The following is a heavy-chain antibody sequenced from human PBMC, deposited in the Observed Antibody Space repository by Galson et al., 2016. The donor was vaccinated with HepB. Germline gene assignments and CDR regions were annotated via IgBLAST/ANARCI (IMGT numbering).Heavy chain of an antibody. CDR1: DFTLSFYW. J-gene: IGHJ4*02. CDR2: IKGDGTQK. CDR3: ARLGGSGWTFDF. D-gene: IGHD6-19*01. V-gene: IGHV3-7*01. Sequence: LRLSCAASDFTLSFYWMGWVRQAPGKGLEWVATIKGDGTQKRYVDSVEGRFTLSRGNAVNSMFLQMDSLRVEDTAVYYFARLGGSGWTFDFGGQGTLVTVSS.